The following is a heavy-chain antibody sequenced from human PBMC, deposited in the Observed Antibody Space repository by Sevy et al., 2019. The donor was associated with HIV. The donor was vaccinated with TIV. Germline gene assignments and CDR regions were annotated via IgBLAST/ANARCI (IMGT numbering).Heavy chain of an antibody. V-gene: IGHV3-21*01. D-gene: IGHD6-6*01. CDR2: ISSSSYI. J-gene: IGHJ3*02. CDR3: ARLEYVSTSGAFDI. CDR1: GFTFSSHS. Sequence: GGSLRLSCAASGFTFSSHSMNGVRQAPGKGLEWVSSISSSSYIYYADSVKGRFTISRDNAKNSLYLQMNSLRAEDTAVYYCARLEYVSTSGAFDIWGQGTMVTVSS.